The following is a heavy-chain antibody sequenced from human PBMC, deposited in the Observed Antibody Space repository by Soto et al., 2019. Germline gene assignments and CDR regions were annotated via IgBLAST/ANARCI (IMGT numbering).Heavy chain of an antibody. Sequence: QVQLVESGGGVVQPGRSLRLSCAASGFTFSSFAMHWVRQAPGKGLEWVAVISYDGSNKYYADSVKGRFTISRDNSKNTRYLQMNSLRAEDTAVYYCARADYGGNSETFDYWGQGTLVTVSS. J-gene: IGHJ4*02. V-gene: IGHV3-30-3*01. CDR1: GFTFSSFA. CDR3: ARADYGGNSETFDY. CDR2: ISYDGSNK. D-gene: IGHD4-17*01.